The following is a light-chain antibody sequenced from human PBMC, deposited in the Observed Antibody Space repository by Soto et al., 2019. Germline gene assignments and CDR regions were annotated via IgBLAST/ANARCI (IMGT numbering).Light chain of an antibody. Sequence: DIQMTQSPSTLSASVGDEVTITCRANESISRWLAWYQQKPGKAPKVLIYKASTLESGVPSRFSGSGSGTEFTLTISLQPDDFATYFCLQYKNYPWTFGQGTKVEIK. CDR1: ESISRW. CDR3: LQYKNYPWT. CDR2: KAS. J-gene: IGKJ1*01. V-gene: IGKV1-5*03.